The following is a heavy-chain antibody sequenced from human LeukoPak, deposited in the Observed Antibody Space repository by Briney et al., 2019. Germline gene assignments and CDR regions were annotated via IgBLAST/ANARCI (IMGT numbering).Heavy chain of an antibody. V-gene: IGHV4-34*01. CDR2: INPSGTT. Sequence: SSETLSLTCAVYGGSFSGYFWTWFRQPPGKGLEWIGEINPSGTTKYHPSLKSRVTISGDTSKNQISLELSAVTAADTAVYYCATSKWFGVETVYWGQGTLVTVSS. CDR3: ATSKWFGVETVY. J-gene: IGHJ4*02. CDR1: GGSFSGYF. D-gene: IGHD3-10*01.